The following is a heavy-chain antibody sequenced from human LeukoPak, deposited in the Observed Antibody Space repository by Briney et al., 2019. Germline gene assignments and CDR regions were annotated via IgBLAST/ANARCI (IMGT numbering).Heavy chain of an antibody. CDR3: AALQQLTTSDY. V-gene: IGHV1-18*01. Sequence: ASVKVSCKASGYTFTDSGISWVRQAPGQGLEWMGWISGNNGDTNYAQNLQGRVTLTIDTSTSTAYMELRSLRSDDTAVYFCAALQQLTTSDYWGQGTPVTVSS. D-gene: IGHD6-13*01. CDR1: GYTFTDSG. CDR2: ISGNNGDT. J-gene: IGHJ4*02.